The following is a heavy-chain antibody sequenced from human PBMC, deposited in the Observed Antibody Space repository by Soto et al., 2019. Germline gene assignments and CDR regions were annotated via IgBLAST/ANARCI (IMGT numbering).Heavy chain of an antibody. CDR2: IFGIGPTT. D-gene: IGHD1-26*01. J-gene: IGHJ3*01. V-gene: IGHV3-23*01. CDR1: RFNLRSDV. CDR3: AKSQSGSFFAAFDL. Sequence: GSLGVVCAASRFNLRSDVINWLRQAPGKGLEWVASIFGIGPTTYYADSVKYRFTISRDNAKNTLYLQLNSLRVEDTALYYCAKSQSGSFFAAFDLWRQGTMVTVSS.